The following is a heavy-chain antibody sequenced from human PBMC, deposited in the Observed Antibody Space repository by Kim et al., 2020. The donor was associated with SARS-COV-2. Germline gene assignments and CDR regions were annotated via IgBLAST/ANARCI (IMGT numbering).Heavy chain of an antibody. J-gene: IGHJ4*02. CDR3: VKDTYMIVVDNLFDY. CDR2: ISWNSGSI. CDR1: GFTFGEYA. D-gene: IGHD3-22*01. Sequence: GGSLRLSCAASGFTFGEYAMHWVRQAPGKGLEWVSGISWNSGSIGYADSVKGRFTISRDNAKNSLYQQMNSLRAEDTALYYYVKDTYMIVVDNLFDYWGQGTLVTVSS. V-gene: IGHV3-9*01.